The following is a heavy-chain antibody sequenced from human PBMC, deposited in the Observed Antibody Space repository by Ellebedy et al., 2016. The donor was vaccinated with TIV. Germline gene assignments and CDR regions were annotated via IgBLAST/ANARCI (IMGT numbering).Heavy chain of an antibody. CDR2: IKSDGSFT. V-gene: IGHV3-74*01. J-gene: IGHJ4*02. CDR3: AKGFKNWPNFAFDF. D-gene: IGHD3-3*01. CDR1: GFTFRRYW. Sequence: GESLKISCVASGFTFRRYWMHWVRQAPGKGLVWVSRIKSDGSFTSEADSVKGRFTISRDDSKNTLYLQMNSLRAEDTAVYFCAKGFKNWPNFAFDFWGQGSLVTVSS.